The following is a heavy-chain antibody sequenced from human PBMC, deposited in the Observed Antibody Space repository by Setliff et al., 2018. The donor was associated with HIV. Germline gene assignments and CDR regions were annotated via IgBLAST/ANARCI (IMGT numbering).Heavy chain of an antibody. Sequence: LSLTCNVSGGSIRSSSYYWGWIRQPPGKGLEWIGSIYYRGSTYYNPSLKSRVTISVDTSKNQFSLKLTSVTAADTAVYYCARHYGAVKSVVTVVAKYFPHWGQGTLVTVSS. CDR2: IYYRGST. J-gene: IGHJ1*01. V-gene: IGHV4-39*01. CDR3: ARHYGAVKSVVTVVAKYFPH. D-gene: IGHD2-21*02. CDR1: GGSIRSSSYY.